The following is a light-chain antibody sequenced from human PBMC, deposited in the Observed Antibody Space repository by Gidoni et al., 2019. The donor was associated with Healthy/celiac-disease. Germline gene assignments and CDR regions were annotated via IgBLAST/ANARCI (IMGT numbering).Light chain of an antibody. CDR3: NSRDSSGNV. CDR1: SLRSYY. J-gene: IGLJ2*01. V-gene: IGLV3-19*01. CDR2: GKN. Sequence: SSALPPDPAVSVALGQTVRITCQGDSLRSYYASWYQQKPGQAPVLVIYGKNNRPSGIPDRFSGSSSGNTASLTITGAQAEDEADYYCNSRDSSGNVFGGGTKLTVL.